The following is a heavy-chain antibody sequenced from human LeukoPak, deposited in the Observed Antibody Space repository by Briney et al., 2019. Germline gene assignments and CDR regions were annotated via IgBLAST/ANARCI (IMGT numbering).Heavy chain of an antibody. CDR1: GYSFTSYW. Sequence: RGEPLKISCKCSGYSFTSYWISWVRQMPAKGLEWMGIIYPGDSDTRYTTSFQGQVTISADKSISTAYLQWSSLMASDTAMYYCARPGHCSGGSCYDYWGQGNLVTVSS. CDR2: IYPGDSDT. V-gene: IGHV5-51*01. CDR3: ARPGHCSGGSCYDY. J-gene: IGHJ4*02. D-gene: IGHD2-15*01.